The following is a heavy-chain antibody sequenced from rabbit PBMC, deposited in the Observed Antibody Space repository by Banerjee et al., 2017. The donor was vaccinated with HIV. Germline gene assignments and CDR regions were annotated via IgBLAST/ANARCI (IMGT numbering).Heavy chain of an antibody. Sequence: QEQLVESGGGLVQPEGSLTLTCTASGFSFSSDAMCWVRQAPGKGLEWIGSIYTIHNSAYYASWAKGRFTISKASWTTVTLQMTSLTAADTASYFCARDPAGREDFNLWGPGTLVTVS. CDR2: IYTIHNSA. V-gene: IGHV1S45*01. J-gene: IGHJ4*01. D-gene: IGHD4-2*01. CDR3: ARDPAGREDFNL. CDR1: GFSFSSDA.